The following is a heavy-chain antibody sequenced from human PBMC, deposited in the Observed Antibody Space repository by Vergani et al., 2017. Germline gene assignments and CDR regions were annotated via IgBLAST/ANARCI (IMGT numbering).Heavy chain of an antibody. CDR2: MDYSGST. Sequence: QVQLQESGPGLVQPSETLSLTCTVSGDSVISTDYHWGWIRQPPGKGLEWIGSMDYSGSTSSHPSLESRISISFETPKTQFALRLTSVTAADPAVYYCASKRGACRAAYCHSYDFWGPGTLVGVSS. J-gene: IGHJ4*02. CDR1: GDSVISTDYH. D-gene: IGHD2-15*01. V-gene: IGHV4-39*01. CDR3: ASKRGACRAAYCHSYDF.